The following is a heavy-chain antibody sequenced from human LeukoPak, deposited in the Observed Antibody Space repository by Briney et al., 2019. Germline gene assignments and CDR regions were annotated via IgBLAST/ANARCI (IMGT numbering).Heavy chain of an antibody. CDR1: GYSISSGYY. J-gene: IGHJ4*02. V-gene: IGHV4-38-2*01. CDR2: IYHSGST. CDR3: ARLETQLIVVVPAAFDY. D-gene: IGHD2-2*01. Sequence: PSETLSLTCAVSGYSISSGYYWGWIRQPPGKGLEWIGSIYHSGSTYYIPSLKSRVTISVDTSKNQFSLKLSSVTAADTAVYYCARLETQLIVVVPAAFDYWGQGTLVTVSS.